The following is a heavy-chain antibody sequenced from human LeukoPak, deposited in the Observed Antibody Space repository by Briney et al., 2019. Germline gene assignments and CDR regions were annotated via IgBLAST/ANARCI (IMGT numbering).Heavy chain of an antibody. CDR1: GFTFSNYN. D-gene: IGHD5-12*01. CDR3: ARDRETTGYDY. Sequence: GGSLRLSCAASGFTFSNYNMSWVRQAPGKGLEWVSSISSRSSYIYSADSVKGRFTISRDNAKNSLYLEMNSLRGEDTAVYFCARDRETTGYDYWGQGTLVTVSS. CDR2: ISSRSSYI. J-gene: IGHJ4*02. V-gene: IGHV3-21*01.